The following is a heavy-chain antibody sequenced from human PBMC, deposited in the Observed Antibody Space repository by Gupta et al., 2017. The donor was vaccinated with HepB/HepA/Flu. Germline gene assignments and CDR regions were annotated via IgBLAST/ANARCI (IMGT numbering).Heavy chain of an antibody. CDR2: IYDSGTT. Sequence: QVQLQEAGPGLVKPSETLSLTCTVSGGSTTHSYWTWIRRPPGKGLEWIGCIYDSGTTNYNPSLKSRVTISLYTSKKQLSLRLNSVTASDTAVYYCARVLPYSSGYYGIVEYWGQGTVVTVSS. V-gene: IGHV4-59*08. J-gene: IGHJ4*02. D-gene: IGHD3-22*01. CDR3: ARVLPYSSGYYGIVEY. CDR1: GGSTTHSY.